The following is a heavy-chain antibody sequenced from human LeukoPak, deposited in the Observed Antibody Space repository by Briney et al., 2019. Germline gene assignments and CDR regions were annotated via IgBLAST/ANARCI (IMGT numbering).Heavy chain of an antibody. CDR3: AKGNYNDYYYYYMDV. Sequence: PGGSLRPSCAASGFTFRSYAMSWVRQAPGKGLEWVSAISGSGGSTYYADSVKGQFTISRDNSKNTLYLQMNSLRAEDTAVYYCAKGNYNDYYYYYMDVWGKGTTVTVSS. CDR1: GFTFRSYA. D-gene: IGHD1-7*01. CDR2: ISGSGGST. V-gene: IGHV3-23*01. J-gene: IGHJ6*03.